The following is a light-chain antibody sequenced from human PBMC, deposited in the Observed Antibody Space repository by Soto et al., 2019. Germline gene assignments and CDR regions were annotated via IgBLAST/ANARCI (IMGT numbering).Light chain of an antibody. CDR2: DAS. CDR3: QQYGDWPGA. J-gene: IGKJ4*01. V-gene: IGKV1-33*01. CDR1: QDISNY. Sequence: DIQMTQSPSSLSASVGDRVTITCQASQDISNYLNWYQQKPGKAPKLLIYDASNLETGVPSRFSGSGSGTDFTFTISSLQPEDIATYYCQQYGDWPGAFGGGTKVEIK.